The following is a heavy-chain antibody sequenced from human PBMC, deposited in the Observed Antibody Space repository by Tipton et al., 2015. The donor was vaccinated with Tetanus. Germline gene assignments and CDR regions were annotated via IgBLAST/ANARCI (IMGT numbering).Heavy chain of an antibody. CDR1: GYTFTSYG. V-gene: IGHV1-18*01. D-gene: IGHD2-15*01. CDR3: ARTLRSYYYYYGMDV. J-gene: IGHJ6*02. Sequence: QSGAEVKKPGASVKVSCKASGYTFTSYGISWVRQAPGQGLEWMGWISAYNGNTNYAQKLQGRVTMTTDTSTSTAYMELRSLRSDDTAAYYCARTLRSYYYYYGMDVWGQGTTVTVSS. CDR2: ISAYNGNT.